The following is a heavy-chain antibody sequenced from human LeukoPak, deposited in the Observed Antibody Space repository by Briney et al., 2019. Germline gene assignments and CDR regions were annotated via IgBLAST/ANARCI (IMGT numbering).Heavy chain of an antibody. CDR1: GFTFTSSA. Sequence: GTSVKVSCKASGFTFTSSAMQWVRQARGQRLEWIGWIVVGSGNTNYAQKFQGRVTMTRDTSTSTVYMELSSLRSEDTAVYYCARVGPHDAFDIWGQGTIVTVSS. CDR2: IVVGSGNT. D-gene: IGHD1-26*01. CDR3: ARVGPHDAFDI. V-gene: IGHV1-58*02. J-gene: IGHJ3*02.